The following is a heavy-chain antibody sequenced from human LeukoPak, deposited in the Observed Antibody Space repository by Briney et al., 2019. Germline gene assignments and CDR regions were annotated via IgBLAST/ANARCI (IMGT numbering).Heavy chain of an antibody. Sequence: SETLSLTCTVSGGSISGGGYYWSWIRQHPGKGLEWIGYIYYSGSTYYNPSLESRVTISLDTSKNQFSLKVSSVTAADTAVYYCARVFWSGADWGQGTLVTVSS. V-gene: IGHV4-31*03. CDR3: ARVFWSGAD. CDR2: IYYSGST. CDR1: GGSISGGGYY. D-gene: IGHD3-3*01. J-gene: IGHJ4*02.